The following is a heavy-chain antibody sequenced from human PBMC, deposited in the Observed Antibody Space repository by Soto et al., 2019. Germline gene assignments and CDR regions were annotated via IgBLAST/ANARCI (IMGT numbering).Heavy chain of an antibody. D-gene: IGHD6-6*01. V-gene: IGHV1-46*01. CDR1: GYTFTSYY. CDR3: ARVTIAARPPGYYFDY. CDR2: INPSGGST. Sequence: ASVKVSCKASGYTFTSYYMHWVRQAPGQGLEWMGIINPSGGSTSYAQKFQGRVTMTRDTSTSTVYMELSSPRSEDTAVYYCARVTIAARPPGYYFDYWGQGTLVTVSS. J-gene: IGHJ4*02.